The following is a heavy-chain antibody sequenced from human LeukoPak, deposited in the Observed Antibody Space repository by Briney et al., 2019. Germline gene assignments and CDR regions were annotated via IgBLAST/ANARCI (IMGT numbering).Heavy chain of an antibody. D-gene: IGHD3-10*02. CDR2: IKQDGSDK. J-gene: IGHJ4*02. CDR3: TRDVHDY. CDR1: GFTVSGNL. V-gene: IGHV3-7*01. Sequence: GGSLRLSCAASGFTVSGNLMSWVRQAPGKGLEWVATIKQDGSDKYYVDSVKGRFSISRDNAENSLYLQMNSLRAEDTAVYYCTRDVHDYWGQGTMVTVSS.